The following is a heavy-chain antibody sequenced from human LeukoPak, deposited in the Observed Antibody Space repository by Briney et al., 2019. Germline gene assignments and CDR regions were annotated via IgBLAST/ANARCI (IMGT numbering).Heavy chain of an antibody. Sequence: PGGSLGLSCAASGFTVSSNYMSWVRQAPGKGLEWVGLIKYDASDEYYADSVKGRFTISRDDSRNTLYLQMTSLRAEDTAVYYCARGQSVGWEIGVCDFWGQGSLVTVAS. D-gene: IGHD1-26*01. CDR1: GFTVSSNY. J-gene: IGHJ4*02. CDR3: ARGQSVGWEIGVCDF. CDR2: IKYDASDE. V-gene: IGHV3-33*08.